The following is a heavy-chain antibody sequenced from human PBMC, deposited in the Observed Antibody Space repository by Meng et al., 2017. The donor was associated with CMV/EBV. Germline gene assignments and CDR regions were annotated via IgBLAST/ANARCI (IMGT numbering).Heavy chain of an antibody. V-gene: IGHV3-30-3*01. J-gene: IGHJ3*02. CDR1: GFTFSSYE. CDR3: CAEGAFDI. D-gene: IGHD1-14*01. CDR2: ISYDGSNK. Sequence: GESLKISCAASGFTFSSYEMNWVRQAPGKGLEWVAVISYDGSNKYYADSVKGRFTISRDNSKNTLYLQMNSLRAEDTAVYYCCAEGAFDIWGQGTMVTVSS.